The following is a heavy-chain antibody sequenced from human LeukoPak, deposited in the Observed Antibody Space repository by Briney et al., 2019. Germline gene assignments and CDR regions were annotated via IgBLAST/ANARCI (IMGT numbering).Heavy chain of an antibody. CDR1: GFTFSSYG. V-gene: IGHV3-23*01. CDR3: AKVSGWGHGSFDY. J-gene: IGHJ4*02. Sequence: EGSLRLSCAASGFTFSSYGMSWVRQAPGKGLEWVSAISGSGGSTYYADSVKGRFTISRDNSKNALYLQMNSLRAEDTAVYYCAKVSGWGHGSFDYWGQGTLVTVSS. D-gene: IGHD3-16*01. CDR2: ISGSGGST.